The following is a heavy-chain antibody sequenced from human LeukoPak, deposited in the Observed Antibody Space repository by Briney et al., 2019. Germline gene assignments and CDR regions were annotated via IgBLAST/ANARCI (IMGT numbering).Heavy chain of an antibody. CDR3: ARGVCGGDCYWAYYYYYYMDV. D-gene: IGHD2-21*02. J-gene: IGHJ6*03. CDR1: GGSISSSSYY. Sequence: PSETLSLTCTVSGGSISSSSYYWGWIRQPPGKGLEWIGSIYYSGSTYYNPSLKSRVTISVDTSKNQFSLKLSSVTAADTAVYHCARGVCGGDCYWAYYYYYYMDVWGKGTTVTVSS. CDR2: IYYSGST. V-gene: IGHV4-39*07.